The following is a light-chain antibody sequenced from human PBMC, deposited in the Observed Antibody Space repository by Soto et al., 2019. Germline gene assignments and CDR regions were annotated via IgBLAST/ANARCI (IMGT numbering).Light chain of an antibody. Sequence: DIQMTQSPSSLSASVGDRVIITCRASQSINRYLNWYQHKPGNAPKLLIYGASTLQSGVPSRFRGSGFGTDFSLIISILQAEDFASYYCQQSYSIPPTFGGGTKVEIK. V-gene: IGKV1-39*01. CDR2: GAS. CDR1: QSINRY. CDR3: QQSYSIPPT. J-gene: IGKJ4*01.